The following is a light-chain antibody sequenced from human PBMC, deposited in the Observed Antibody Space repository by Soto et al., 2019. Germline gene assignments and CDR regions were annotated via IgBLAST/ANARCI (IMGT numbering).Light chain of an antibody. CDR1: FSDVGGYNY. Sequence: QSALTQPASVSGSPGQSITISCIGSFSDVGGYNYVSWYQQHPGKAPKLVIYDVSLRPSGVSDRFSGSKSGDTASLTISGLQPDDEAEYYCSSYRGARTLVVFGGGTKLTVL. CDR3: SSYRGARTLVV. CDR2: DVS. V-gene: IGLV2-14*03. J-gene: IGLJ2*01.